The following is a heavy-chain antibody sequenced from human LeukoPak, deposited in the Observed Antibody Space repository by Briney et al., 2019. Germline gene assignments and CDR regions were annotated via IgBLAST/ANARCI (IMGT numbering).Heavy chain of an antibody. J-gene: IGHJ4*02. D-gene: IGHD2-21*02. Sequence: GASVKVSCKASGYTFTSYGISWVRQAPGQGLEWMGWISAYNGNTNYAQKLQGRVTMTTDTSTSTAYMELRSLRSDDTAVYYCARVLCGGDCYSTFDYWGQGTLVTVSS. V-gene: IGHV1-18*01. CDR3: ARVLCGGDCYSTFDY. CDR2: ISAYNGNT. CDR1: GYTFTSYG.